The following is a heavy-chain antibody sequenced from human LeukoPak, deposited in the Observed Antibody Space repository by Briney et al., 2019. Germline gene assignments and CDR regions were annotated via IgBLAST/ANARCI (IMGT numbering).Heavy chain of an antibody. CDR1: GYSFTSYW. CDR2: IDPSDSYT. Sequence: GESLKISWKGSGYSFTSYWISWVRQMPGKGLEWMGRIDPSDSYTNYSPSFQGHVTISADKSISTAYLQWSSLKASDTAMYYCARETDQLGYCSSTSCYLYWFDPWGQGTLVTVSS. CDR3: ARETDQLGYCSSTSCYLYWFDP. D-gene: IGHD2-2*01. J-gene: IGHJ5*02. V-gene: IGHV5-10-1*01.